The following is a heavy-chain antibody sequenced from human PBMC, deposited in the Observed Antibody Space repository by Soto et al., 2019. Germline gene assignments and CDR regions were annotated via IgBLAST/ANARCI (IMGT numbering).Heavy chain of an antibody. CDR1: GGSISSYY. V-gene: IGHV4-59*08. CDR2: IYYSGST. Sequence: SETLSLTCTVSGGSISSYYWSWIRQPPGKGLEWIGYIYYSGSTNYNPSLKSRVTISVDTSKNQFSLKLSSVTAADTAVYYCARQRQLFAHCFDYWGQGTLGTVSS. D-gene: IGHD6-6*01. CDR3: ARQRQLFAHCFDY. J-gene: IGHJ4*02.